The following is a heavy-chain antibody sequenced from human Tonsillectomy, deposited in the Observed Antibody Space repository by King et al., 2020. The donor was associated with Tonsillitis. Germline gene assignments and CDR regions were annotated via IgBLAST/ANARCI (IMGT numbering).Heavy chain of an antibody. V-gene: IGHV3-21*01. Sequence: VQLVESGGGLVKPGGSLRLSCAASGFTFSSYSMNWVRQAPGKGLEWVSSITSSSSYIYYADSVKGRFTMSRDSAKNSLYLQMNSLRAEDTAVYYCARENYDILTGYSSSPYYYYGMDVWGQGTTVTVSS. CDR3: ARENYDILTGYSSSPYYYYGMDV. J-gene: IGHJ6*02. CDR2: ITSSSSYI. D-gene: IGHD3-9*01. CDR1: GFTFSSYS.